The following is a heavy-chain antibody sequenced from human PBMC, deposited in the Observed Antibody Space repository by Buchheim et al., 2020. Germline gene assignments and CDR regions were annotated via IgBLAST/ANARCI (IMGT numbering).Heavy chain of an antibody. V-gene: IGHV3-49*03. CDR3: TRGRGYSGYWHYFDY. CDR2: IRSHRYGGAI. Sequence: EVQLVESGGGLVQTGRSLRLSCTASGFTFGDYAMSWFRQAPGKGLEWVSFIRSHRYGGAIEYAASVKGRFSISRDDSKSIAFLQMNSLKTEDTAVYYCTRGRGYSGYWHYFDYWGQGTL. CDR1: GFTFGDYA. D-gene: IGHD5-12*01. J-gene: IGHJ4*02.